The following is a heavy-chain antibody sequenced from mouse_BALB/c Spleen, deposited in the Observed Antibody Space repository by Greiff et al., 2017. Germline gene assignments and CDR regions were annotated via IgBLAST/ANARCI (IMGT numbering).Heavy chain of an antibody. CDR3: ARRGGYYEGYAMDY. CDR1: GYSITSGYY. CDR2: ISYDGSN. V-gene: IGHV3-6*02. D-gene: IGHD2-3*01. Sequence: EVQLQQSGPGLVKPSQSLSLTCSVTGYSITSGYYWNLIRQSPGNMLEWMVYISYDGSNNYNTSLKNRISITRDTTKNQFFLKLNSVTTEDTATYYCARRGGYYEGYAMDYWGQGTSVTVSS. J-gene: IGHJ4*01.